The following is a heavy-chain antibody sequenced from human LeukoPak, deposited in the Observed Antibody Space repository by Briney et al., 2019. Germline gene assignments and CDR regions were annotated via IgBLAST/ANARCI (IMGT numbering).Heavy chain of an antibody. J-gene: IGHJ4*02. CDR3: AKSMYYASSLGDY. CDR1: GFTFSNYG. D-gene: IGHD3-16*01. CDR2: ISGSGGST. Sequence: PGGSLRLSCAASGFTFSNYGMTWVRQGPGKGLEWVSTISGSGGSTYYADSVKGRFTISRDNSKDMLYLQMSSLRAEDTAVYYCAKSMYYASSLGDYWGQGTLVTVSS. V-gene: IGHV3-23*01.